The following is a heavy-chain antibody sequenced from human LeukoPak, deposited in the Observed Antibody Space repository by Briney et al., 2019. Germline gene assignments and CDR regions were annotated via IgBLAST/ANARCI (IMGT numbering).Heavy chain of an antibody. V-gene: IGHV4-59*02. CDR3: VRSVDYFDNTGPHMMFDY. Sequence: PSETLSLTCNVSGGSVTSHYWNWIRRPPGKGLEWIGYLYHTGITKYNPSLKSRVSMSVDTSKNQFFLKMNSVTAADTAVYHCVRSVDYFDNTGPHMMFDYWGQGSLVTVSS. CDR1: GGSVTSHY. D-gene: IGHD3-22*01. J-gene: IGHJ4*02. CDR2: LYHTGIT.